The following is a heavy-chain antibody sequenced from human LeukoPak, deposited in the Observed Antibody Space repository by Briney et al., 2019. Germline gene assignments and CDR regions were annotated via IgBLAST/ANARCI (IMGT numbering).Heavy chain of an antibody. D-gene: IGHD3-9*01. CDR1: GFIFDDYA. CDR2: ITRNNAIM. V-gene: IGHV3-9*01. J-gene: IGHJ4*02. Sequence: GRSLRLSCAASGFIFDDYAMHWVRRAPGKGLQWVSGITRNNAIMGYVDSVKGRFTISRDSAKNSLYLQMNSLRPEDTAFYYCARGDILTTRQLDSWGLGTLVTVSS. CDR3: ARGDILTTRQLDS.